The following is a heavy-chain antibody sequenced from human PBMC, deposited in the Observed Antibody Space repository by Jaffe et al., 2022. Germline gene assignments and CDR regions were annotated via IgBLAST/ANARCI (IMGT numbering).Heavy chain of an antibody. CDR1: GGTFSSYA. D-gene: IGHD3-10*01. CDR2: IIPIFGTA. CDR3: ARDSGYYYGSGSYYNWFDP. V-gene: IGHV1-69*01. Sequence: QVQLVQSGAEVKKPGSSVKVSCKASGGTFSSYAISWVRQAPGQGLEWMGGIIPIFGTANYAQKFQGRVTITADESTSTAYMELSSLRSEDTAVYYCARDSGYYYGSGSYYNWFDPWGQGTLVTVSS. J-gene: IGHJ5*02.